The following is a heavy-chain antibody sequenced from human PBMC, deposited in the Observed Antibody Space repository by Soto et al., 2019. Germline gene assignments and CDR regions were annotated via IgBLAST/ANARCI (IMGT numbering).Heavy chain of an antibody. CDR3: ARDPHHRRSNDAFDI. V-gene: IGHV1-69*04. CDR1: GGTFSSYT. Sequence: EASVKVSCKASGGTFSSYTISWVRQAPGQGLEWMGRIIPILGIANYAQKFQGRVTITADKSTSTAYMELSSLRSEDTAVYYCARDPHHRRSNDAFDIWGQGTMVTVSS. CDR2: IIPILGIA. J-gene: IGHJ3*02.